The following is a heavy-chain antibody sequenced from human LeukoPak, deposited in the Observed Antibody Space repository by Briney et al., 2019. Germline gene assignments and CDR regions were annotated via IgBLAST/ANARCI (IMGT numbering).Heavy chain of an antibody. J-gene: IGHJ4*02. V-gene: IGHV1-2*02. Sequence: GASVKVSCKASGYTFTSYDISWVRQAPGQGLEWMGWINPNSGGTNYAQRFQGRVTMTRDTSISTAYMELSRLRSDDTAVYYCARGTFLSSSWPNYWGQGTLVTVSS. D-gene: IGHD6-13*01. CDR1: GYTFTSYD. CDR2: INPNSGGT. CDR3: ARGTFLSSSWPNY.